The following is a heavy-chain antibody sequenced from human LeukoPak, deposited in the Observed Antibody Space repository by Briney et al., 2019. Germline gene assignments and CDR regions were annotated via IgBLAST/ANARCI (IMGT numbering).Heavy chain of an antibody. CDR3: ASDRGGSPFDY. J-gene: IGHJ4*02. CDR2: ISASGSAT. CDR1: GFIFSNYG. V-gene: IGHV3-23*01. D-gene: IGHD3-16*01. Sequence: GGSLRLSCAASGFIFSNYGMNWVRQAPGKGLEGVAAISASGSATSYADSVKGRFTISRDNSENTLYLQMNSLRAEDTAVYYCASDRGGSPFDYWGQGTLVTVSS.